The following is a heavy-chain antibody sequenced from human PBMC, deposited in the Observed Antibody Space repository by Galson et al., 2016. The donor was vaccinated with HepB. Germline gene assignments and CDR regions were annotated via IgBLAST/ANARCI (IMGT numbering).Heavy chain of an antibody. Sequence: PALVKPTQTLTLTCTFSGFSLTTSGMSVTWIRQPPGRALEWLALIDWDDVKYYTTSLRTRLTISKDTSKNQVVLTMTDMDPVDTGTYYRARIGAGQIDYWGQGTLVTVSS. J-gene: IGHJ4*02. CDR2: IDWDDVK. D-gene: IGHD3-16*01. V-gene: IGHV2-70*01. CDR1: GFSLTTSGMS. CDR3: ARIGAGQIDY.